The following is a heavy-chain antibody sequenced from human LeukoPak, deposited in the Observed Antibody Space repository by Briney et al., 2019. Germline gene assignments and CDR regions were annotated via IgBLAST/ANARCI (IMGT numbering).Heavy chain of an antibody. CDR1: GYTFTSYG. Sequence: ASVKVSCKASGYTFTSYGISWVRQAPGQGLEWMGWISAYNGNTNYAQKLQGRVTMTTDTSTSTAYMELRSLRSDDTAVYYCARDAPTYYYDSSGYPTGYWGQGTLVTVSS. D-gene: IGHD3-22*01. J-gene: IGHJ4*02. CDR3: ARDAPTYYYDSSGYPTGY. V-gene: IGHV1-18*01. CDR2: ISAYNGNT.